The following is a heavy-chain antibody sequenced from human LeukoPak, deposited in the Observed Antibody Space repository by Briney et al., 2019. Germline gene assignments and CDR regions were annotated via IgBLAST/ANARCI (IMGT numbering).Heavy chain of an antibody. Sequence: GGSLRLSCAASGFTFSSYVMHWVRQAPGKGLEWVAVISYDGSNKYYADSVKGRFTLSRDNSKNTLYLQMNSLRAEDTAVYFCARANWAGIEAPATDYGGQGTLVTVSS. V-gene: IGHV3-30-3*01. CDR2: ISYDGSNK. J-gene: IGHJ4*02. CDR3: ARANWAGIEAPATDY. CDR1: GFTFSSYV. D-gene: IGHD2-15*01.